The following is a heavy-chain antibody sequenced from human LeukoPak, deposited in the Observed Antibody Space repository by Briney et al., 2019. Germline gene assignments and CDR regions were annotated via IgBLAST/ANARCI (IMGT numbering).Heavy chain of an antibody. V-gene: IGHV3-74*01. J-gene: IGHJ4*02. CDR1: EFTFNSYW. CDR2: INSDGSST. CDR3: AKFYYESGSYQGFEY. Sequence: PGGSLRLSCAPSEFTFNSYWMHWVRKAPGKGLVWVSRINSDGSSTNYADSVKGRFTISRDNAKNTLYLQMNSLRAEETAVYYCAKFYYESGSYQGFEYWGQGTLVTVSS. D-gene: IGHD3-10*01.